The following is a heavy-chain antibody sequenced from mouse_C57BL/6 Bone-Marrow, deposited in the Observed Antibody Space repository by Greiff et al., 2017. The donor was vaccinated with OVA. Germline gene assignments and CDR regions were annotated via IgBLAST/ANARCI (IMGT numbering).Heavy chain of an antibody. CDR3: TTLNLFYYYGSSYFDY. V-gene: IGHV14-4*01. D-gene: IGHD1-1*01. CDR1: GFNIKDDY. Sequence: VQLQQSGAELVRPGASVKLSCTASGFNIKDDYMHWVKQRPEQGLEWIGWIDPENGDTEYASKFQGKATITADTSSDTAYLQLSSLTSEDTAVYYCTTLNLFYYYGSSYFDYWGQGTTPTVSA. CDR2: IDPENGDT. J-gene: IGHJ2*01.